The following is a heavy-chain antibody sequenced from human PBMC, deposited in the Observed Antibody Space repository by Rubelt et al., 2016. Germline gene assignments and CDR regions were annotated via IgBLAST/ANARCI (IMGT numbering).Heavy chain of an antibody. CDR3: ATGHSYVPYFDY. CDR1: GYTFITYG. D-gene: IGHD5-18*01. J-gene: IGHJ4*02. Sequence: QVHLVQSAIEVKKPGASVKISCKTSGYTFITYGIIWVRRAPGQGLEWMGWISAYNGNTNYAQKLQGRVTMTTDTSTSTAYMEVRSLRSEDTAVYYCATGHSYVPYFDYWGQGTLVTVSS. CDR2: ISAYNGNT. V-gene: IGHV1-18*01.